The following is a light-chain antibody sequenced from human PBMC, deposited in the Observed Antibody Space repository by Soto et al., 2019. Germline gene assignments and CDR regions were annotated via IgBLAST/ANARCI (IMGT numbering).Light chain of an antibody. V-gene: IGLV2-23*02. CDR2: EVN. CDR1: SSNVGSYKL. J-gene: IGLJ1*01. CDR3: CSSGGSPTSV. Sequence: QSALTQPASVSGSPGQSITISCTGTSSNVGSYKLVSWYQQHPGKAPKLMIFEVNKRPSGVSNRFSGSKSGNTASLTISGLKVEDEADYYCCSSGGSPTSVFGTGTKATVL.